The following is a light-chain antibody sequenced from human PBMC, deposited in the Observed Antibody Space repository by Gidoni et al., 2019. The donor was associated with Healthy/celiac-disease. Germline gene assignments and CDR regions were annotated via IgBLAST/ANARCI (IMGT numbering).Light chain of an antibody. J-gene: IGKJ2*03. CDR1: QSLLHSNGCNY. V-gene: IGKV2-28*01. CDR3: MQALQTPRS. Sequence: IVMTQSPLSLPVTPGEPATISCRSSQSLLHSNGCNYLDWYLQKPGQSPQLLIYLGSTRASGVPDRFSGSGSGTDFTLKISRVEAEDVGVYYCMQALQTPRSFGQGTKLEIK. CDR2: LGS.